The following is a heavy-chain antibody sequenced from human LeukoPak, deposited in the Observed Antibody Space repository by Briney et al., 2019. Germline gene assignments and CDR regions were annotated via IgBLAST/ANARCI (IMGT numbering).Heavy chain of an antibody. J-gene: IGHJ4*02. CDR2: INQDGSQK. V-gene: IGHV3-7*03. CDR3: AKRGYIVVVPAAIGYFDY. Sequence: GGSLRLSCTVSGFSSSNYWMAWVRQAPGKGLEWVAIINQDGSQKYYVDSVKGRFTISGDNAKNSLYLQMNSLRAEDTAVYYCAKRGYIVVVPAAIGYFDYWGQGTLVTVSS. CDR1: GFSSSNYW. D-gene: IGHD2-2*02.